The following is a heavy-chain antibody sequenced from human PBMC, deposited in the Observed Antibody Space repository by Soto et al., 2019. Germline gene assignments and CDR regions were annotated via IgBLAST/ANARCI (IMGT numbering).Heavy chain of an antibody. CDR1: GFTFSDHF. CDR2: TRNKVDSYTI. Sequence: EVQLVESGGGLVQPGGSLRLSCAASGFTFSDHFMDWVRQAPGKGLEWVGRTRNKVDSYTIEYAASVKGRFTISRDDSRISLCLKMNSLKPENTAVYYCAGLTGDSRGDSYGLPLGGGGALVIVSS. CDR3: AGLTGDSRGDSYGLPL. J-gene: IGHJ4*02. V-gene: IGHV3-72*01. D-gene: IGHD5-18*01.